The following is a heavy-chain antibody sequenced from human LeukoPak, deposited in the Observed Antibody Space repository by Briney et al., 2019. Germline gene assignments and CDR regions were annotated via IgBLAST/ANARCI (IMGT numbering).Heavy chain of an antibody. V-gene: IGHV1-2*02. Sequence: ASVKVSCKASGYTFIGYYMHWVRQAPGQGLEWMGWINPNSGGTNYAQKFQGRVTMTRDTSISTAYMELSRLRSDDTAVYYCARAGTGTTVTSRGLDVWGKGTTVTVSS. D-gene: IGHD4-17*01. CDR2: INPNSGGT. CDR1: GYTFIGYY. J-gene: IGHJ6*04. CDR3: ARAGTGTTVTSRGLDV.